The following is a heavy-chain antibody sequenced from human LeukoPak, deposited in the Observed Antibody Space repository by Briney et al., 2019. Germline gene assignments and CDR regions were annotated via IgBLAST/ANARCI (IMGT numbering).Heavy chain of an antibody. V-gene: IGHV1-2*02. Sequence: AASVKVSCKASGYTFTGYYMHWVRQAPGQRLEWMGWINPNSGGTNYAQKFQGRVTMTRDTSISTAYMELSRLRSDDTAVYYCARDRTPSGYENNWFDPWGQGTLVTVSS. CDR3: ARDRTPSGYENNWFDP. J-gene: IGHJ5*02. CDR1: GYTFTGYY. D-gene: IGHD5-12*01. CDR2: INPNSGGT.